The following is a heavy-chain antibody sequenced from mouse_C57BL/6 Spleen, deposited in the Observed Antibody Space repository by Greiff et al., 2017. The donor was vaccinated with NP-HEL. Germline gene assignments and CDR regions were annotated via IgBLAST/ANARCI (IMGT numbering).Heavy chain of an antibody. Sequence: EVMLVESGPGMVKPSQSLSLTCTVTGYSITSGYDWHWIRHFPGNKLEWMGYISYSGSTNYNPSLKSRISITHDTSKNHFFLKLNSVTTEDTATYYCARADYEGAMDYWGQGTSVTVSS. CDR1: GYSITSGYD. CDR2: ISYSGST. V-gene: IGHV3-1*01. CDR3: ARADYEGAMDY. D-gene: IGHD2-4*01. J-gene: IGHJ4*01.